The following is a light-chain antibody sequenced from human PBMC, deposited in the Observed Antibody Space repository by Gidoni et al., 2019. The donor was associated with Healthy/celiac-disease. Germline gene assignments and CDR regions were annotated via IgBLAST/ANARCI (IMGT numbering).Light chain of an antibody. V-gene: IGKV1-5*03. CDR1: QSISSW. CDR2: KAS. J-gene: IGKJ2*01. Sequence: DLQMTQSPSTLSASVGDRVTITCRASQSISSWLAWYQQKPGKAPKLLIYKASSLESGVPSRFSGSGSGTEFTLTISSLQPDDFATYYCQQYNRMYTFXXXTKLEIK. CDR3: QQYNRMYT.